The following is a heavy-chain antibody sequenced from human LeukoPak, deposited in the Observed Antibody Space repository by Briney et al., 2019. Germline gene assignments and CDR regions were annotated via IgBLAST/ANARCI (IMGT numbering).Heavy chain of an antibody. CDR1: GDSFINGAYY. Sequence: SETLSLTCTVSGDSFINGAYYWSWIRQPPGKGLEWIGEINHSGSTNYNPSLKSRVTISVDTSKNQFSLKLSTMTAADTAVYYCVRQREGYFDLWGRGTLVTVSS. J-gene: IGHJ2*01. CDR3: VRQREGYFDL. CDR2: INHSGST. V-gene: IGHV4-34*01.